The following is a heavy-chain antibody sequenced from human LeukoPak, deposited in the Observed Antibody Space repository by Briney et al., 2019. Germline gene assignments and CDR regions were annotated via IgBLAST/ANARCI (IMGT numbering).Heavy chain of an antibody. J-gene: IGHJ6*02. CDR1: GFTFSSSW. D-gene: IGHD3-9*01. CDR2: ISGSGGST. Sequence: GGSLRLSCAASGFTFSSSWMHWVRQAPGKGLEWVSAISGSGGSTYYADSVKGRFTISRDNSKNTLYLQMNSLRAEDTAVYYCAKGGFETGYYIDPTDYYYYGMDVWGQGTTVTVSS. CDR3: AKGGFETGYYIDPTDYYYYGMDV. V-gene: IGHV3-23*01.